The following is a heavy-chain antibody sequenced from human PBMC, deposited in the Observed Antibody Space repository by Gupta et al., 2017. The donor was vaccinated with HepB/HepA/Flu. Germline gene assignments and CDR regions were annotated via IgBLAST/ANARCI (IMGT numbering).Heavy chain of an antibody. J-gene: IGHJ4*02. D-gene: IGHD5-18*01. CDR1: GGSISSYY. Sequence: QVQLQESGPGLVKPSETLSLTCTVSGGSISSYYWSWIRQPPGKGLEWIGYIYYSGRTNYNPSLKSRVTISVDTSKNQFSRKLRSVTAADTAVYYCARLCGDTAMAYFDYGGQGTLVTVSS. CDR2: IYYSGRT. V-gene: IGHV4-59*08. CDR3: ARLCGDTAMAYFDY.